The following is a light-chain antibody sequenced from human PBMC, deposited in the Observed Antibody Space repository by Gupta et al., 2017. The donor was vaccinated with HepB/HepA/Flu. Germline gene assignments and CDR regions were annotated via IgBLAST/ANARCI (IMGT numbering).Light chain of an antibody. V-gene: IGKV3-20*01. Sequence: EIVLTQSPGTLSLSPGEIATLSCRSSQSINSNSLAWCQQKPGQAPRLLIYGTSSRATGIPDRFSGGGSGTDFTLTISRLEPEDFAVYYCQQYGRLPITFGQGTRLEIK. CDR3: QQYGRLPIT. CDR2: GTS. CDR1: QSINSNS. J-gene: IGKJ5*01.